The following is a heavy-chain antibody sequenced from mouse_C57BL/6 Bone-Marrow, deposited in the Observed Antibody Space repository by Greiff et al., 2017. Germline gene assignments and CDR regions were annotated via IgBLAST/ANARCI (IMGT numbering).Heavy chain of an antibody. D-gene: IGHD1-1*01. CDR1: GYTFTSYW. J-gene: IGHJ3*01. CDR3: ARSTYYYGSSYVATGWFAY. V-gene: IGHV1-64*01. CDR2: IHPNSGST. Sequence: QVQLQQPGAELVKPGASVKLSCKASGYTFTSYWMHWVKQRPGQGLEWIGMIHPNSGSTNYNEKFKSKATLTVDKSSSPAYMQLSSLTSEDSAVYYCARSTYYYGSSYVATGWFAYWGQGTLVTVSA.